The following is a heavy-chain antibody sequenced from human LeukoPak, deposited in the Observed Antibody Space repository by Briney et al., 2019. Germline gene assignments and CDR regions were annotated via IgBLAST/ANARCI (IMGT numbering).Heavy chain of an antibody. Sequence: GGSLRLPCAASGFTFSSYAMSWVRQAPGKGLEWVSAISGSGGSTYYADFVKGRFTISRDNSKNTLYLQMNSLRAEDTAVYYCAKDLGSSGYYFNWFDPWGQGTLVTVSS. D-gene: IGHD3-22*01. J-gene: IGHJ5*02. CDR1: GFTFSSYA. CDR2: ISGSGGST. V-gene: IGHV3-23*01. CDR3: AKDLGSSGYYFNWFDP.